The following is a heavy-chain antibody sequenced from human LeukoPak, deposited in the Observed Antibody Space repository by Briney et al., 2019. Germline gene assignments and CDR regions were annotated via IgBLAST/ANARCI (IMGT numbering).Heavy chain of an antibody. Sequence: GGSLRLSCAASGFTVSTKYMNWVRQAPGKGLEWVSVIYSGGSTYYADSVKGRFTISRDNSKNTVSLQMNSLRADDTAVYYCARDRGAVALDAFDIWGQGTMVTVS. V-gene: IGHV3-53*01. CDR3: ARDRGAVALDAFDI. D-gene: IGHD6-19*01. CDR2: IYSGGST. J-gene: IGHJ3*02. CDR1: GFTVSTKY.